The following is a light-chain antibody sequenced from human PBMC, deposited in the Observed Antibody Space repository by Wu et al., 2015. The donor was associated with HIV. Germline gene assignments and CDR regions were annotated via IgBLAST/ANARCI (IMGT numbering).Light chain of an antibody. CDR2: TAY. Sequence: DIQLTQSPSFLSASVGDRVTITCRASEDISSYLAWFQQKPGKSPKLLIYTAYTLQSGVPSRFSGSESGTEFTLTISSLRPEDFATYYCQQLNTYPLTFGGGPRWRSN. J-gene: IGKJ4*01. CDR3: QQLNTYPLT. V-gene: IGKV1-9*01. CDR1: EDISSY.